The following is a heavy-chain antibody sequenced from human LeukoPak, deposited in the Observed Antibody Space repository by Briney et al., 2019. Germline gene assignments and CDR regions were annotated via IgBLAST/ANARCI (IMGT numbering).Heavy chain of an antibody. V-gene: IGHV4-59*08. Sequence: PSYTLSLTCTVCGCSISSYYWSGIRQPPGKALEWMGYIYYSGSTNYNPSLKSRVTLSVDTPKNQFSLKLRSVTAADTGVYYCARIAVAGGFPFDYWGQGTLVTVSS. CDR3: ARIAVAGGFPFDY. CDR2: IYYSGST. D-gene: IGHD6-19*01. CDR1: GCSISSYY. J-gene: IGHJ4*02.